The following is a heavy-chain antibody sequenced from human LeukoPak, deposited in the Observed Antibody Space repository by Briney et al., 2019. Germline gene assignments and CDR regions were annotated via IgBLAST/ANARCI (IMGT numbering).Heavy chain of an antibody. J-gene: IGHJ5*02. CDR1: GYTFTSYG. Sequence: ASVKVSCKASGYTFTSYGISWVRQAPGQGLEWMGWISAYNGSTNYAQNLQGRVTMTTDTSTSTAYMELRSLRSDDTAVYYCARALTTVTSWFDPWGQGTLVTVSS. CDR2: ISAYNGST. V-gene: IGHV1-18*01. CDR3: ARALTTVTSWFDP. D-gene: IGHD4-17*01.